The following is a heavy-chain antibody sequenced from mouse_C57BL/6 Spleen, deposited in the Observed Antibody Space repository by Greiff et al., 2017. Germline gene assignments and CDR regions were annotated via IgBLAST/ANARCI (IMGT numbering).Heavy chain of an antibody. CDR2: ISSGGSYT. V-gene: IGHV5-6*01. CDR3: ASLYGYDVANY. D-gene: IGHD2-2*01. J-gene: IGHJ2*01. CDR1: GFTFSSYG. Sequence: DVQRVESGGDLVKPGGSLKLSCAASGFTFSSYGMSWVRQTPDKRLEWVATISSGGSYTYYPDSVKGRFTISRDNAKNTLYLQMSSLKSEDTAMYYCASLYGYDVANYWGQGTTLTVSS.